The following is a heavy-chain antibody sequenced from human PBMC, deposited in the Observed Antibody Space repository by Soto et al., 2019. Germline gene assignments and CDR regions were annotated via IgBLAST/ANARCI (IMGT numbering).Heavy chain of an antibody. CDR2: IYYSGHT. D-gene: IGHD5-12*01. V-gene: IGHV4-39*01. J-gene: IGHJ4*02. CDR1: GGSISSSSYY. CDR3: ARHPAATILDS. Sequence: SETLSLTCTVSGGSISSSSYYWGWIRQPPGKGLEWIGSIYYSGHTYYNPSLKSRVTISIDTSKNQFSLKLSSVTAADTAVYYCARHPAATILDSWGQGTLVTVSS.